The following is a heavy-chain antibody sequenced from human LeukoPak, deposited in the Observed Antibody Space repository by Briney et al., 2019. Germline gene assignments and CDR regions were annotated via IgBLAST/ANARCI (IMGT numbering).Heavy chain of an antibody. V-gene: IGHV3-33*01. CDR1: GFTFSTYA. D-gene: IGHD3-16*02. CDR2: IWFDGSEQ. Sequence: GRSLRLSCAASGFTFSTYAIHWVRQAPGKGLEWVAVIWFDGSEQYYADSVKGRFIISRDNSKSTSSLQLNSLRAEDTAVYYCAREGDSRWGELSPWGQGTLVTVSS. J-gene: IGHJ1*01. CDR3: AREGDSRWGELSP.